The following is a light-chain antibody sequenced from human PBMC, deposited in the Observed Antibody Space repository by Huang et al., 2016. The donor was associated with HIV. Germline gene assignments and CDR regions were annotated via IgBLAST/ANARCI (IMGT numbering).Light chain of an antibody. CDR2: DAS. Sequence: DIQMTQSPSFLSASVGDRVTITCQASQDINNYLNWYQQKPGKAPKLLIYDASNLETGVPSRFSGSGSGTDFTFTISSLQPEDIATYYCQQYDNLPYTFGQGTKLEIK. CDR3: QQYDNLPYT. J-gene: IGKJ2*01. CDR1: QDINNY. V-gene: IGKV1-33*01.